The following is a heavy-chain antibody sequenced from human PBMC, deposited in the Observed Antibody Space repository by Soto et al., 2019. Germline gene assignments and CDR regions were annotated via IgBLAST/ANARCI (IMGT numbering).Heavy chain of an antibody. Sequence: GASVKVSCKASGYTFTSYDINWVRQATGQGLEWMGWMNPNSGNTDYAQKFQGRVTMTTDKSTSTAYMELSSLRSEDTAMYYCARGRSSIYGMDVWGQGTTVTVSS. J-gene: IGHJ6*02. V-gene: IGHV1-8*01. CDR3: ARGRSSIYGMDV. D-gene: IGHD6-13*01. CDR1: GYTFTSYD. CDR2: MNPNSGNT.